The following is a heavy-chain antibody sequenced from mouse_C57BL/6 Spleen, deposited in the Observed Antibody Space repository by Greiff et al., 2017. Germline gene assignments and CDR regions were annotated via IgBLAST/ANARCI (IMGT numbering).Heavy chain of an antibody. CDR1: GYTFTSYW. J-gene: IGHJ2*01. Sequence: QVQLQQPGPELVKPGASVKLSCKASGYTFTSYWMHWVKQMPGQGLEWIGNINPSNGGTNYNEKFKSKATLTVDKSSSTDYMQISSLTSDDSAVYYCAEYPCYGSSYWDYWGQGTTLTVSS. CDR2: INPSNGGT. V-gene: IGHV1-53*01. D-gene: IGHD1-1*01. CDR3: AEYPCYGSSYWDY.